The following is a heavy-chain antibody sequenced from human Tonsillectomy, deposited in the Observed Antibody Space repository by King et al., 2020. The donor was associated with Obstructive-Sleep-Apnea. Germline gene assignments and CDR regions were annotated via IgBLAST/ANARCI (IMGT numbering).Heavy chain of an antibody. D-gene: IGHD4-17*01. Sequence: VQLQESGPGLVKPSETLSLTCTVSGGSISSYYWSWIRQPPGKGLEWIGYIYYSGSTNYNPSLKSRVTISVDTSKNQFSLKLSSVTAADTAVYYCARHLYGDYLDYWGQGTLVTVSS. J-gene: IGHJ4*02. CDR1: GGSISSYY. CDR3: ARHLYGDYLDY. CDR2: IYYSGST. V-gene: IGHV4-59*08.